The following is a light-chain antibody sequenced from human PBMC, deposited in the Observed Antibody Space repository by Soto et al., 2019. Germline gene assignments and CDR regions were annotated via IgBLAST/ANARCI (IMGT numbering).Light chain of an antibody. CDR1: QSVRSER. V-gene: IGKV3-20*01. J-gene: IGKJ1*01. CDR3: QEYDGAPPIT. CDR2: DAS. Sequence: EIVLTQSPDTLSLSPGERATLSCSASQSVRSERLAWYQQKRGQAPTLLIFDASSRASGTPERFSGSGSGTDFTLTISRLEPEDFAVYYCQEYDGAPPITFGLGTKVDIK.